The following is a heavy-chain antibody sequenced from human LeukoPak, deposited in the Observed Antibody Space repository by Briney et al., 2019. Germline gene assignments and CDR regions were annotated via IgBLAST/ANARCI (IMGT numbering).Heavy chain of an antibody. Sequence: PSETLSLTCAVYGGSFSGYYWSWIRQPPGKGLEWIGEINHSGSTNYNPSLKSRVTISVDTSKNQFSLKLSSVTAADTAVYYCARRYCGTTNCYYFNFWGQGTLVAVSS. V-gene: IGHV4-34*01. D-gene: IGHD2-2*01. J-gene: IGHJ4*02. CDR2: INHSGST. CDR3: ARRYCGTTNCYYFNF. CDR1: GGSFSGYY.